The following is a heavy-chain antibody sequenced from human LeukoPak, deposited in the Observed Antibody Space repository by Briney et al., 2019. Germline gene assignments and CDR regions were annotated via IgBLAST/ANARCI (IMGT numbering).Heavy chain of an antibody. CDR2: IKTKTAGGTT. CDR1: GFTFSTAW. V-gene: IGHV3-15*01. CDR3: TTAVGMYYDFWSGYLNNWFDP. J-gene: IGHJ5*02. Sequence: GGSLRLSCAAPGFTFSTAWLSWVAQVPGKGWRWVGGIKTKTAGGTTDYAEPVKGRFTISRDDSKNTLYLQMNSLKTEDTAVYYCTTAVGMYYDFWSGYLNNWFDPWGQGTLVTVSS. D-gene: IGHD3-3*01.